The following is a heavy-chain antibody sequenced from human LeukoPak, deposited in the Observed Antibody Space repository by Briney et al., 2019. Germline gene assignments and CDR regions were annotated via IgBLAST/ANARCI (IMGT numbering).Heavy chain of an antibody. CDR1: GYTFTGYY. CDR3: ARDFRAAVVSYWFDP. Sequence: ASVKVSCKASGYTFTGYYMHWVRQAPGQGLEWMGWINPNSGGTNYAQKFQGRVTMTRDTSISTAYMELSRLRSDDTAVYYCARDFRAAVVSYWFDPWGQGTLVTVSS. D-gene: IGHD5-18*01. CDR2: INPNSGGT. V-gene: IGHV1-2*02. J-gene: IGHJ5*02.